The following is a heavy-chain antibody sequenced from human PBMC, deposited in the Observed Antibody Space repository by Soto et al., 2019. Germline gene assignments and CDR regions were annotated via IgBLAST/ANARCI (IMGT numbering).Heavy chain of an antibody. CDR1: GFTFVDYA. V-gene: IGHV3-9*01. Sequence: SLRLSCAASGFTFVDYAMHWVRQAPGKGLEWVSGISWNSGSIGYADSVKGRFTISRDNAKNSLYLQMNSLRAEDTAVYYCARDHWYPLYYFDYWGQGTLVTVSS. CDR2: ISWNSGSI. D-gene: IGHD6-13*01. J-gene: IGHJ4*02. CDR3: ARDHWYPLYYFDY.